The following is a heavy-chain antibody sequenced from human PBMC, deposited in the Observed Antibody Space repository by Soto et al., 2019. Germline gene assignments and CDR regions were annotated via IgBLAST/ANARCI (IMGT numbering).Heavy chain of an antibody. V-gene: IGHV3-30*18. CDR1: GFTFSSYG. CDR3: AKSYDILIDY. D-gene: IGHD3-9*01. Sequence: LRLSCAASGFTFSSYGMHWVRQAPGKGLEWVAVISYDGSNKYYADSVKGRFTISRDNSKNTLYLQMNSLRAEDTAVYYCAKSYDILIDYWGQGTLVTVSS. CDR2: ISYDGSNK. J-gene: IGHJ4*02.